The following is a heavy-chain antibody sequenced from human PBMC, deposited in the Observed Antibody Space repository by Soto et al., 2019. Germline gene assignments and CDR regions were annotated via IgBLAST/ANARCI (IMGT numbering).Heavy chain of an antibody. J-gene: IGHJ5*02. CDR1: GYTFTSYY. CDR2: INPSGGST. Sequence: ASVKVSCKASGYTFTSYYMHWVRQAPGQGLEWMGIINPSGGSTSYAQKFQGRVTMARDTSTSTVYMELSSLRSEDTAVYYCARERPEEGDWFDPWGQGXLVTVSS. CDR3: ARERPEEGDWFDP. V-gene: IGHV1-46*01.